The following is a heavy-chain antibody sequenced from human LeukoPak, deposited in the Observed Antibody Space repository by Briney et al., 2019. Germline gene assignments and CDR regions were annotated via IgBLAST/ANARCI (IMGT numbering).Heavy chain of an antibody. CDR1: GGSISSYY. D-gene: IGHD6-19*01. V-gene: IGHV4-59*01. J-gene: IGHJ4*02. CDR2: IYYSGST. Sequence: SETLSLTCTVSGGSISSYYWSWIRQPPGKGLEWIGYIYYSGSTNYNPSLKSRVTISVDTSKNQFSLKLSSVTAADTAVYYCARAVAGSGYFDYWGQRTLVTASS. CDR3: ARAVAGSGYFDY.